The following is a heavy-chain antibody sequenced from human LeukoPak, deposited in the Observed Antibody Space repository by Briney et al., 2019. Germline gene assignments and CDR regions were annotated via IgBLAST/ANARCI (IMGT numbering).Heavy chain of an antibody. CDR2: ISAYNGNT. Sequence: ASVKVSCKASGYTFTSYGISWVRQAPGQGLEWMGWISAYNGNTNYAQKLQGRVTMTTDTSTSTAYMELRSLRSEDTAVYYCARGPNIAAPCYFDYWGQGTLVTVSS. D-gene: IGHD6-6*01. V-gene: IGHV1-18*01. J-gene: IGHJ4*02. CDR1: GYTFTSYG. CDR3: ARGPNIAAPCYFDY.